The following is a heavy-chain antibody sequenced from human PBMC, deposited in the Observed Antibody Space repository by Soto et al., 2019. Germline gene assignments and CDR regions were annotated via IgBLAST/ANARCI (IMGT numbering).Heavy chain of an antibody. V-gene: IGHV1-3*01. CDR3: ARELGGWPDY. CDR2: INAGNGNT. CDR1: GYTFTSYA. D-gene: IGHD2-15*01. Sequence: QVQLVQSGAEVKKPGASVKVSCKASGYTFTSYAMHWVRQAPGQRLERMGWINAGNGNTKYSQKFQGRVTITRDTSASTAYMEPSSLSSEATAVYYCARELGGWPDYWGQGTLVTVSS. J-gene: IGHJ4*02.